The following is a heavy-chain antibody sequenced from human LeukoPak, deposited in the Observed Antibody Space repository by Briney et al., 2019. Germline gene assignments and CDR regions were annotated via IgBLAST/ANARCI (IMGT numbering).Heavy chain of an antibody. D-gene: IGHD2-2*02. V-gene: IGHV4-30-4*08. CDR3: ARERCSSTSCYTDY. CDR2: IYYSGST. J-gene: IGHJ4*02. Sequence: SETLSLTCTVSGGSISSYYWSWIRQPPGKGLEWIGYIYYSGSTYYNPSLKSRVTISVDTSKNQFSLKLSSVTAADTAVYYCARERCSSTSCYTDYWGQGTLVTVSS. CDR1: GGSISSYY.